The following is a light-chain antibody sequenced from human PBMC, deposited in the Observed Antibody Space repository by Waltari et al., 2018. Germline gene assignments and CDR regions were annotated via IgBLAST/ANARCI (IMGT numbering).Light chain of an antibody. CDR2: DVT. CDR1: SDVGGSNY. CDR3: ASWTDSDTLKLL. J-gene: IGLJ2*01. Sequence: QSALTQPASVSGSPGQSITISCTGSDVGGSNYVSWCQQHPGKAPQVMIYDVTDRPSGVSNRFSGSKSGDTAFLTISGLQAEDEADYYCASWTDSDTLKLLFGGGTKLTVL. V-gene: IGLV2-14*03.